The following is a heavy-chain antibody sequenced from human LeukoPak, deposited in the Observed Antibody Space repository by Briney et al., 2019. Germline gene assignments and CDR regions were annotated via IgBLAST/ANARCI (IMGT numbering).Heavy chain of an antibody. D-gene: IGHD2-15*01. Sequence: GGSLRLSCAASGLTVSSTYMSWVRQAPGKGPEWVSAISGSGGSTYYADSVKGRFTISRDNSKNTLYLQMNSLRAEDTAVYYCAKALTGCSGGSCYSWYFDLWGRGTLVTVSS. J-gene: IGHJ2*01. V-gene: IGHV3-23*01. CDR3: AKALTGCSGGSCYSWYFDL. CDR1: GLTVSSTY. CDR2: ISGSGGST.